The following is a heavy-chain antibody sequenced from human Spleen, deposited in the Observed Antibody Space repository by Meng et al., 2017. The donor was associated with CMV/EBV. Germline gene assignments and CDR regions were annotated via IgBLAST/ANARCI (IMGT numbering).Heavy chain of an antibody. J-gene: IGHJ6*02. CDR1: GYTFTGYY. CDR2: INPNSGGT. CDR3: ARRIFGVVSGMDV. Sequence: ASVKVSCKASGYTFTGYYMHWVRQAPGQGLEWMGWINPNSGGTNYAQKFQGRVTMTRDTSISTAYMELSRLRSDDTAVYYCARRIFGVVSGMDVWGQGTTVTVSS. D-gene: IGHD3-3*01. V-gene: IGHV1-2*02.